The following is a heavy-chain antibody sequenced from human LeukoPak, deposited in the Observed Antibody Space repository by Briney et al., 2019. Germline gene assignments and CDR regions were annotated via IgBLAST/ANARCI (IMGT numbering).Heavy chain of an antibody. CDR2: ISGSDDST. CDR1: GFTFSSYA. Sequence: GGSLRLSCAASGFTFSSYAMTWVRQAPGKGLEWVSAISGSDDSTYYADSVKGRFTTSRDNSKNTLYLQMNSLRAEDTAVYFCAKDKGYYGSGSYKEYFQHWGLGTLVTVSS. D-gene: IGHD3-10*01. CDR3: AKDKGYYGSGSYKEYFQH. J-gene: IGHJ1*01. V-gene: IGHV3-23*01.